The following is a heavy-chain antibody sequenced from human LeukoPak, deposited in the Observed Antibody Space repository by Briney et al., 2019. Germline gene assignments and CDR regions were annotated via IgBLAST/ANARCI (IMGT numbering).Heavy chain of an antibody. V-gene: IGHV4-61*02. Sequence: SETLSLTCTVSGGSISSGSYYWSWIRQPAGKGLEWIGRIYTSGSTNYNPSLKSRVTISVDTSKNQFSLKLSSVTAADTAVYYCAREILGEGFFDYWGQGTLVTVSS. CDR1: GGSISSGSYY. D-gene: IGHD3-10*01. CDR2: IYTSGST. J-gene: IGHJ4*02. CDR3: AREILGEGFFDY.